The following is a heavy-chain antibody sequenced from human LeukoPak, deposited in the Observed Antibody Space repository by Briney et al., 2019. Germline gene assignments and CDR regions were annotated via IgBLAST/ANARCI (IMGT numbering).Heavy chain of an antibody. CDR2: INPVSGDT. D-gene: IGHD3-22*01. CDR3: ARGSYDSSDFEYFHH. Sequence: ASVKVSCKASGCTFTDSFMHWVRQAPGQGPEWMGWINPVSGDTNLAQRFQGRGTMTRDTSIGTAYMELNRLRSDDTAVYYCARGSYDSSDFEYFHHWGQGTLVTVSS. V-gene: IGHV1-2*02. CDR1: GCTFTDSF. J-gene: IGHJ1*01.